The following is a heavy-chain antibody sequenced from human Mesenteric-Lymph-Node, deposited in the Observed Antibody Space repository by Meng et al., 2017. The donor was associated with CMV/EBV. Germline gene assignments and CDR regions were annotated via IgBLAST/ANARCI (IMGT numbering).Heavy chain of an antibody. J-gene: IGHJ4*02. CDR1: SYA. CDR3: AKSSGATYYYDNSGFSVFFDY. V-gene: IGHV3-23*01. CDR2: ISGSGGGT. Sequence: SYAMSWVREASGMGLEWVSTISGSGGGTFYADSVKGRFTISRDNSRNTLYLQVNSLRTEDTALYYCAKSSGATYYYDNSGFSVFFDYWGQGTLVTVSS. D-gene: IGHD3-22*01.